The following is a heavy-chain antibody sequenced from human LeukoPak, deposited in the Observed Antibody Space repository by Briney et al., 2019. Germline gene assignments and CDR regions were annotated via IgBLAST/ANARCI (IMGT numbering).Heavy chain of an antibody. Sequence: PGGSLRLSCAASGFTFSSYAMTWVRQAPGKGLEWVSAISGSGGSTYYADSVKGRFTISRDNSKNTLYLQMNSLRAEDTAVYYCAKDSSFYYYGSGTPLGYFDYWGQGTLVTVSS. CDR2: ISGSGGST. CDR3: AKDSSFYYYGSGTPLGYFDY. CDR1: GFTFSSYA. J-gene: IGHJ4*02. D-gene: IGHD3-10*01. V-gene: IGHV3-23*01.